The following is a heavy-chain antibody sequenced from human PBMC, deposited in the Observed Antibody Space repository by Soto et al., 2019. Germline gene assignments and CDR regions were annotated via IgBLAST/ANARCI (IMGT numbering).Heavy chain of an antibody. Sequence: QVQLVQSGAEVKKPGASVKVSCKASGYTFTSYDINWVRQATGQGLEWMGWMNPNSGNTGYAQKFQGRVTMTRNTSISTAYMALSSLRSEXPXXYYCARAQQVRGFDPWGQGTLVTVSS. CDR2: MNPNSGNT. CDR1: GYTFTSYD. D-gene: IGHD6-13*01. V-gene: IGHV1-8*01. CDR3: ARAQQVRGFDP. J-gene: IGHJ5*02.